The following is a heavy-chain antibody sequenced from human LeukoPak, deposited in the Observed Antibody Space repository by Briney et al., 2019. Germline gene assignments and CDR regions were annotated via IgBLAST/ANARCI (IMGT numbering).Heavy chain of an antibody. CDR1: GFTFSSYW. CDR3: ARSPYTMVRGVRGAFDY. V-gene: IGHV3-7*01. Sequence: GGSLRLSCAASGFTFSSYWMSWVRQAPGKGLEWVANIKQDGSERYYVDSVKGRFTISRDNAKNSLDLQMNSLRVEDTAVYYCARSPYTMVRGVRGAFDYWGQGTLVTVSS. J-gene: IGHJ4*02. D-gene: IGHD3-10*01. CDR2: IKQDGSER.